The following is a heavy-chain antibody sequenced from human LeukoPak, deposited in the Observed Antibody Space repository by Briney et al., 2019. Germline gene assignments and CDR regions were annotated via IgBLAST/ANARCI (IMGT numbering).Heavy chain of an antibody. J-gene: IGHJ3*02. CDR2: ISAYNGNT. Sequence: ASVKVSCKASGYTFTSYGISWVRQAPGQGLEWMGWISAYNGNTNYAQKLQGRVTMTTDTSTSTAYMELRGLRSDDTAVYYCATPSAARFAFDIWGQGTMVTVSS. V-gene: IGHV1-18*01. D-gene: IGHD2-15*01. CDR3: ATPSAARFAFDI. CDR1: GYTFTSYG.